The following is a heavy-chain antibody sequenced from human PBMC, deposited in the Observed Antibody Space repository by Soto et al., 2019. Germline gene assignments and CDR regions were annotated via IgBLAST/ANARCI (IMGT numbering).Heavy chain of an antibody. D-gene: IGHD3-3*01. Sequence: VGSLRLSCAASGFSFSTYAMTWVRQAPGKGLEWVSAISASGGDTDYADSVKGRSTISRDNSQNTLFLRMKNLRADDTAVYYCVKEIRIFGVVVFDYWGQGTPVTVSS. CDR1: GFSFSTYA. V-gene: IGHV3-23*01. J-gene: IGHJ4*02. CDR3: VKEIRIFGVVVFDY. CDR2: ISASGGDT.